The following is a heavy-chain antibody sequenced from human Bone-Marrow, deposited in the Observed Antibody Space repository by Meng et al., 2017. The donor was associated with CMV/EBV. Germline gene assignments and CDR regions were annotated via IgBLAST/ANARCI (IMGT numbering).Heavy chain of an antibody. CDR2: ISSSSSYI. Sequence: GESLKISCAASGFTFSSYSMNWVRQAPGKGLEWVSSISSSSSYIYYADSVKGRFTISRDNSKNTLYLQMNSLRAEDTAVYYCAKDPGFSLYSSSWYRGSRYYYGMDVWGQGPTVTGSS. CDR1: GFTFSSYS. J-gene: IGHJ6*02. V-gene: IGHV3-21*04. CDR3: AKDPGFSLYSSSWYRGSRYYYGMDV. D-gene: IGHD6-13*01.